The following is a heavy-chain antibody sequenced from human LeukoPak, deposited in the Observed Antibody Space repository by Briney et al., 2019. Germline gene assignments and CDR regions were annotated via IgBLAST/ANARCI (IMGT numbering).Heavy chain of an antibody. Sequence: GGSLRLSCAASGFTFNTYAMSWVRQAPGKGLEWVSYISSSSSSIYYADSVKGRFTISRDNAKNSLFLQMNSLRAEDTAVYYCVRQLVSWGQGTLVTVSS. CDR3: VRQLVS. CDR1: GFTFNTYA. J-gene: IGHJ5*02. V-gene: IGHV3-48*01. D-gene: IGHD6-6*01. CDR2: ISSSSSSI.